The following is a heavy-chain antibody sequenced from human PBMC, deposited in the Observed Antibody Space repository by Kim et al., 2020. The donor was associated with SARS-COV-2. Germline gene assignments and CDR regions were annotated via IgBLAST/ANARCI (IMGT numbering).Heavy chain of an antibody. J-gene: IGHJ4*02. Sequence: ASVKVSCKASGYTFTGYYMHWVRQAPGQGLEWMGWINPNSGGTNYAQKFQGRVTMTTDTSISTAYMELSRLRSDDTAVYYCASTTSGSYSFDYWGQGTLVTVSS. D-gene: IGHD1-26*01. CDR3: ASTTSGSYSFDY. V-gene: IGHV1-2*02. CDR2: INPNSGGT. CDR1: GYTFTGYY.